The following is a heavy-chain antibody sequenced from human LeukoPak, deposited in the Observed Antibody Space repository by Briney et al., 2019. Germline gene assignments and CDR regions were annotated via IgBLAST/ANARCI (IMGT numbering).Heavy chain of an antibody. V-gene: IGHV2-5*02. CDR2: IYWDDDK. D-gene: IGHD3-9*01. CDR3: AHSFLPIYDILTGYYNDYFDY. Sequence: SGPTLVKPTPTLTLTCTFSGFSLSTSGVGVGWIRQPPGKALEWLSHIYWDDDKRYSPSLKSRLTINKDTSKNQVVLTMTNMDPVDTATYYCAHSFLPIYDILTGYYNDYFDYWGQGTLVTVSS. CDR1: GFSLSTSGVG. J-gene: IGHJ4*02.